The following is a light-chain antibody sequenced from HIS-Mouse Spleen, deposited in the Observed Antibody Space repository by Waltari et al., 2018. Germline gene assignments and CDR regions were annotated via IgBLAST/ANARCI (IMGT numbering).Light chain of an antibody. Sequence: QSVLTQPPSASGTPAQRAPISCSGSSPNIRRNYVYWYQQLPGTAPKLLIYRNNQRPSGVPDRFSGSKSGTSASLAISGLRSEDEADYYCAAWDDSLSGPVFCGGTKLTVL. CDR2: RNN. J-gene: IGLJ2*01. CDR1: SPNIRRNY. V-gene: IGLV1-47*01. CDR3: AAWDDSLSGPV.